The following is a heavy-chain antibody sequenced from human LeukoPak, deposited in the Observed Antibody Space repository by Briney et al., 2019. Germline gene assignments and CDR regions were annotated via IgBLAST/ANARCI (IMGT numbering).Heavy chain of an antibody. J-gene: IGHJ4*02. D-gene: IGHD6-13*01. Sequence: SVKVSCKASGGTFSSYAISWVRQASGQGLEWMGRIIPILGIANYAQKFQGRVTITADKSTSTAYMELSSLRSEDTAVYYCARDQARLAAAGPNDDYWGQGTLVTVSS. CDR3: ARDQARLAAAGPNDDY. CDR2: IIPILGIA. CDR1: GGTFSSYA. V-gene: IGHV1-69*04.